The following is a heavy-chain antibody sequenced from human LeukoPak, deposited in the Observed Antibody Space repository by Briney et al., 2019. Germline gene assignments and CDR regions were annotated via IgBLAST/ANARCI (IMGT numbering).Heavy chain of an antibody. CDR3: ATWYYYDSSDYYLADY. J-gene: IGHJ4*02. V-gene: IGHV1-3*03. CDR1: GYTFTSYA. CDR2: INAGNGNT. Sequence: GASVEVSCKASGYTFTSYAMHWVRQAPGQRLEWMGWINAGNGNTKYSQEFQGRVTMTKDTSTDTAYMELSSLRSEDTAVYYCATWYYYDSSDYYLADYWGQGTLVTVSS. D-gene: IGHD3-22*01.